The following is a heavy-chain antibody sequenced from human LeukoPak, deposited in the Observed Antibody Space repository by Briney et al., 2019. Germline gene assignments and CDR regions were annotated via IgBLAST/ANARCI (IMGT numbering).Heavy chain of an antibody. J-gene: IGHJ4*02. CDR3: ARRIQLWPYYFDY. CDR2: IYHTGST. Sequence: SEALSLTCAVSGGSISNSDWWSWVRQPPGKGLEWIGEIYHTGSTNYNPSLKSRVTISVDKSKNQFSLNLSSVTAADTAVYYCARRIQLWPYYFDYWGQGTLVTVSS. D-gene: IGHD5-18*01. CDR1: GGSISNSDW. V-gene: IGHV4-4*02.